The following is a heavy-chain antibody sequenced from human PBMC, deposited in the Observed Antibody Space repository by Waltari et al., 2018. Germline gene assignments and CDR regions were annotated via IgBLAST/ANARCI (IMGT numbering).Heavy chain of an antibody. J-gene: IGHJ5*02. CDR3: ARAPGITGTYNWFDP. CDR2: ISAYNGNT. D-gene: IGHD1-20*01. CDR1: GYTFTSYG. V-gene: IGHV1-18*01. Sequence: QVQLVQSGAEVKKPGASVKDYCKASGYTFTSYGIRWVRQAPGQGLDWMGWISAYNGNTNYAQKLQRRVTMTTDTSTSTAYMELRSLRSDDTAVYYCARAPGITGTYNWFDPWGQGTLVTVSS.